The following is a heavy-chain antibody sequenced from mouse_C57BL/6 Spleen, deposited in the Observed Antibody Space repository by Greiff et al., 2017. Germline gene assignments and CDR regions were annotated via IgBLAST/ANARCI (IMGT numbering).Heavy chain of an antibody. V-gene: IGHV1-69*01. CDR2: IDPSDSYT. Sequence: QVQLQQPGAELVMPGASVKLSCKASGYTFTSYWMHWVKQRPGQGLEWIGEIDPSDSYTNYNQKFKGKSTLTVDKSTSTSYMQLSRLTSEDSAVYYCARGRLRRGDYFDYWGQGTTLTVSS. CDR1: GYTFTSYW. J-gene: IGHJ2*01. D-gene: IGHD2-4*01. CDR3: ARGRLRRGDYFDY.